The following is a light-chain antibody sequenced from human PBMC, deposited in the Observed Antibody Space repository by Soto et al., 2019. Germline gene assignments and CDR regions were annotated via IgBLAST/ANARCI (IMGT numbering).Light chain of an antibody. V-gene: IGKV3-20*01. Sequence: EIVLTQSPGTLSLSPGERATLSCRASQSVSSNYLAWYQQKPGQAPRLRIYGASSRATGIPDRFSGSGSGTAFTLTISRLEPEDFAVYYCQQDGSLPRTFGQGTKVHIK. J-gene: IGKJ1*01. CDR1: QSVSSNY. CDR2: GAS. CDR3: QQDGSLPRT.